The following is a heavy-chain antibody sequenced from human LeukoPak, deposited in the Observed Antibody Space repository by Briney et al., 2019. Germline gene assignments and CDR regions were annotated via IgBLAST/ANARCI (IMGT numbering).Heavy chain of an antibody. CDR3: DREHLYDGSDGQPES. CDR2: ISAGSSTI. Sequence: GGSLRLSCTDSGITFSSHSMNWVRQAPGKGLEWVSYISAGSSTIYYADSVKGRFTISRDNGKNSLFLQMDSLRAEDTGADHCDREHLYDGSDGQPESWGQGILVTVSS. CDR1: GITFSSHS. D-gene: IGHD5/OR15-5a*01. J-gene: IGHJ5*02. V-gene: IGHV3-48*01.